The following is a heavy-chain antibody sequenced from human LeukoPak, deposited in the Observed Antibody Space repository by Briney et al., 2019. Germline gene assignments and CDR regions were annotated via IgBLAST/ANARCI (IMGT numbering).Heavy chain of an antibody. CDR2: IKPDGSEK. Sequence: GGALRLSCAASGFTFSRHYMTWVRQTPGKGLEWVASIKPDGSEKGYDDSVKGRFSISRDNAKNSLYLQMNSLRADDTAVYYCARDPAYGALDYWGQGTLVTVSS. V-gene: IGHV3-7*01. J-gene: IGHJ4*02. CDR1: GFTFSRHY. D-gene: IGHD4-17*01. CDR3: ARDPAYGALDY.